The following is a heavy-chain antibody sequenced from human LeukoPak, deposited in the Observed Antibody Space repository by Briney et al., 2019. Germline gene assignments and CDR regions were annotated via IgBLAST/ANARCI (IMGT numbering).Heavy chain of an antibody. Sequence: SETLSLTCTVSGGSISSGGYYWSWIRQPPGKGLEWIGYIYYSGSTNYNPSLKSRVTISVDTSKNQFSLKLSSVTAADTAVYYCASSGWYTKNWFDPWGQGTLVTVSS. J-gene: IGHJ5*02. CDR2: IYYSGST. CDR1: GGSISSGGYY. D-gene: IGHD6-19*01. V-gene: IGHV4-61*08. CDR3: ASSGWYTKNWFDP.